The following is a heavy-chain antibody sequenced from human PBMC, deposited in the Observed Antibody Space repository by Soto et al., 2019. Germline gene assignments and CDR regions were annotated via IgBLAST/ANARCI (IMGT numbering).Heavy chain of an antibody. V-gene: IGHV3-23*01. D-gene: IGHD1-1*01. J-gene: IGHJ6*02. CDR1: GFTFSNYA. Sequence: GGSLRLSCAASGFTFSNYALSWVRQAPGKGLDWVSTVSISGGSTYYADSVKGRFTISRDNSKNTLFLQMSSLTAEDTAVYYCAKDEKGLEGYYYDMDVWGQGTTVTVSS. CDR2: VSISGGST. CDR3: AKDEKGLEGYYYDMDV.